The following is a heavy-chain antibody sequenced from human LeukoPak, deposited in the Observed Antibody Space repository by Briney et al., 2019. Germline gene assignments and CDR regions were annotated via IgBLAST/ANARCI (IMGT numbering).Heavy chain of an antibody. D-gene: IGHD3-3*01. CDR3: AKGLDFWSGYYLVD. J-gene: IGHJ4*02. CDR1: GFTFDDYA. V-gene: IGHV3-9*01. CDR2: ISWNSGSI. Sequence: GGSLRLSCAASGFTFDDYAMHWVRQAPGKGLEWVSGISWNSGSIGYADSVKGPFTISRDNAKNSLYLQMNSLRAEDTALYYCAKGLDFWSGYYLVDWGQGTLVTVSS.